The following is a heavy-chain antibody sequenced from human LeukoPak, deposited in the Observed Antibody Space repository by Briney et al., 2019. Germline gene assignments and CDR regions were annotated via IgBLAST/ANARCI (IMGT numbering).Heavy chain of an antibody. CDR3: ARVTGYMIEDYFDY. CDR1: GGSISSYY. V-gene: IGHV4-59*01. J-gene: IGHJ4*02. Sequence: LETLSLTCTVSGGSISSYYWSWIRQPPGKGLEWIGYIYYSGSTNYNPSLKSRVTISVDTSKNQFSLKLGSVTAADTAVYYCARVTGYMIEDYFDYWGQGILVTVSS. CDR2: IYYSGST. D-gene: IGHD3-9*01.